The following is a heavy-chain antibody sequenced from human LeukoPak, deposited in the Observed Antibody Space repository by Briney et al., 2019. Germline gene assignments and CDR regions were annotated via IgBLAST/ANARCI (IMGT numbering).Heavy chain of an antibody. J-gene: IGHJ6*03. CDR3: ARAIKYIYYYYMDV. D-gene: IGHD1-1*01. CDR1: GFTFSSYS. V-gene: IGHV3-48*01. CDR2: ISSSSSTI. Sequence: PGGSLRLSCAASGFTFSSYSMNWVRQAPGKGLEWVSYISSSSSTIYYADSVKGRFTISRDNAKNSVYLQMNSLRAEDTAVYYCARAIKYIYYYYMDVWGKGTTVTVSS.